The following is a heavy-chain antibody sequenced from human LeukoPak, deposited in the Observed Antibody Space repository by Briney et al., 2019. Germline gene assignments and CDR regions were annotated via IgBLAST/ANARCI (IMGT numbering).Heavy chain of an antibody. CDR2: IYPADSDT. Sequence: GESLKISCKGSGYSFTSYWIGWVRQMPGKGLEWMGIIYPADSDTRYSPSFQGQVTISADKSISTAYLQWSSLKASDTAMYYCARRSFIAAAGTYWFDPWGQGTLVTVSS. CDR3: ARRSFIAAAGTYWFDP. D-gene: IGHD6-13*01. V-gene: IGHV5-51*01. J-gene: IGHJ5*02. CDR1: GYSFTSYW.